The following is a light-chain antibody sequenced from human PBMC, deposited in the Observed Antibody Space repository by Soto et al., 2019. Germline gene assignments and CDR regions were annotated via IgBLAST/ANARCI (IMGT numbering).Light chain of an antibody. CDR2: GAS. V-gene: IGKV3-20*01. CDR3: QQYGSSPRT. J-gene: IGKJ1*01. CDR1: QSVSSSY. Sequence: IVLTQSPGTLSLSPGERATLSCRASQSVSSSYLAWYQQKPGQAPRLLIYGASSRATGIPDRFSGSGSGTGFTLTISRLEPEDFAVYYCQQYGSSPRTFGQRTKVHIK.